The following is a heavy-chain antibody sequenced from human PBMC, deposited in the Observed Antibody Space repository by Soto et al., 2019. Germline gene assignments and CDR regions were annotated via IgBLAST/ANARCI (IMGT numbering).Heavy chain of an antibody. Sequence: ASVKVSCKASGYTFTSYDINWVRQATGQGLEWMGWMNPNSGNTGYAQKFQGRVTMTRNTSASTAYMELSSLRSEDTAVYYCARDRFGELSYFDYWGQGTLVTVSS. CDR2: MNPNSGNT. V-gene: IGHV1-8*01. CDR3: ARDRFGELSYFDY. D-gene: IGHD3-10*01. CDR1: GYTFTSYD. J-gene: IGHJ4*02.